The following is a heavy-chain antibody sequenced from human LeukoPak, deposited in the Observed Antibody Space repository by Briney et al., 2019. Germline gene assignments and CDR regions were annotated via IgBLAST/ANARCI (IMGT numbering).Heavy chain of an antibody. J-gene: IGHJ6*03. CDR2: IKQDGSEK. D-gene: IGHD6-19*01. CDR3: ARGRAAVADNYYYYYMDV. V-gene: IGHV3-7*01. CDR1: GFTFSSYW. Sequence: GGSLRLSCAASGFTFSSYWMSWVRQAPGKGLEWVANIKQDGSEKYYVDSVKGRFTISRDNAKNSLYLQMNSLRAEDTAVYYCARGRAAVADNYYYYYMDVWGKGTTVTVSS.